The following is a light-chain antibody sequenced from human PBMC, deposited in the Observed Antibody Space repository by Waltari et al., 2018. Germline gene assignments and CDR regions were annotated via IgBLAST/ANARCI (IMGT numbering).Light chain of an antibody. J-gene: IGLJ2*01. CDR2: DVS. CDR3: SSYTTTNTRI. V-gene: IGLV2-14*03. Sequence: QSALTQPASVSGSPGQSITISCTGTSSDVGAYNYVHWYKQHPGKARKVMMYDVSARPSEVCTRSSGCKSCNTASLTISGLQAEDEGDYYCSSYTTTNTRIFGGGTKLTVL. CDR1: SSDVGAYNY.